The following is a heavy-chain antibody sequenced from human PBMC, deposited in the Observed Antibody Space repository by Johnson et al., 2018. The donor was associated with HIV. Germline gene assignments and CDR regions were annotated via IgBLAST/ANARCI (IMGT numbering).Heavy chain of an antibody. CDR3: ARDLGRPDAFDI. V-gene: IGHV3-9*01. Sequence: EVQLVESGGGLVQPGRSLRLSCAASGFTFDDYAMHWVRQVPGKGLEWISGISWNSGTIGYADSVKGRFTISRDNAKNSLYLQMNSLRVEDTAVYYCARDLGRPDAFDIWGQVTMVTVSS. D-gene: IGHD2-15*01. CDR2: ISWNSGTI. J-gene: IGHJ3*02. CDR1: GFTFDDYA.